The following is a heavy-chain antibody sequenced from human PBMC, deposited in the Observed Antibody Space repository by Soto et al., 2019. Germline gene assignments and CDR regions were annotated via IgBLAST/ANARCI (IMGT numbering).Heavy chain of an antibody. V-gene: IGHV1-69*13. D-gene: IGHD3-22*01. Sequence: SVKVSCKAPGGTFSSYAISWVRQAPGQGLEWMGGIIPIFGTANYAQKFQGSVTITADESTSTAYMELSSLRSEDTAVYYCARSYYDSSGYYFFLDYFDYWGQGTLVTVSS. CDR3: ARSYYDSSGYYFFLDYFDY. CDR2: IIPIFGTA. J-gene: IGHJ4*02. CDR1: GGTFSSYA.